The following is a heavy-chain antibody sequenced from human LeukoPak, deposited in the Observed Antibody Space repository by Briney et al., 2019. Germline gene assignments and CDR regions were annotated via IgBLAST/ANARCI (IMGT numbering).Heavy chain of an antibody. V-gene: IGHV3-66*02. D-gene: IGHD3-10*01. J-gene: IGHJ3*02. Sequence: GGSLRLSCAASGFTVSNNYMSWVRQAPGKGLEWVSVIYSGGSTYYADSVKGRFTISRDNSKNTLYLQMNSLRAEDTAVYYCARSVRAFVARSDAFDIWGQGTMVTVSS. CDR1: GFTVSNNY. CDR2: IYSGGST. CDR3: ARSVRAFVARSDAFDI.